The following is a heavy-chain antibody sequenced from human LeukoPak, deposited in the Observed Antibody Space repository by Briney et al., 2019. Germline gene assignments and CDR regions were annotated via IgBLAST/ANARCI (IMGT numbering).Heavy chain of an antibody. J-gene: IGHJ4*02. CDR1: GGSFSFYY. D-gene: IGHD6-13*01. Sequence: PSETLSLTCAVYGGSFSFYYWSWIRQPPGKGLEWIGEILHTGPTNFNPSLKSRVTISMDKSKNQLSLRLNSVTAADTAIYYCVTVGTYYLPYWGQGILVTVSS. CDR3: VTVGTYYLPY. V-gene: IGHV4-34*12. CDR2: ILHTGPT.